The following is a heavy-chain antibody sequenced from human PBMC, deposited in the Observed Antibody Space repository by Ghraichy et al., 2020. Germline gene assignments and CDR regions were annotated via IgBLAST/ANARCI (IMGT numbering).Heavy chain of an antibody. J-gene: IGHJ4*02. CDR1: GVSMSSYY. Sequence: SETLSLTCIVSGVSMSSYYWSWIRQPPGKGLEWIGYINHSGSTNYNPSLKSRVTISVDMSKNQFSLKLNSVTAADTAVYYCARGAGWWDYWGQGTLVTVSS. V-gene: IGHV4-59*01. CDR2: INHSGST. CDR3: ARGAGWWDY. D-gene: IGHD6-19*01.